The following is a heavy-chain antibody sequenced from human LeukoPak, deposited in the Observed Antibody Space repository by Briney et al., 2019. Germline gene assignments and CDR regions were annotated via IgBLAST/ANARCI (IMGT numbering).Heavy chain of an antibody. J-gene: IGHJ5*02. D-gene: IGHD3-10*01. CDR3: ASFSWGSGSYNQEAIWSWFDP. V-gene: IGHV4-59*08. Sequence: SETLSLTCTVSGGSISAYYWSWIRQPPGKGLEWIGYINYSGNTNYNPSLKSRVTISVDTSKNQFSLKLSSVTAADTAVYYCASFSWGSGSYNQEAIWSWFDPWGQGTLVIVSS. CDR1: GGSISAYY. CDR2: INYSGNT.